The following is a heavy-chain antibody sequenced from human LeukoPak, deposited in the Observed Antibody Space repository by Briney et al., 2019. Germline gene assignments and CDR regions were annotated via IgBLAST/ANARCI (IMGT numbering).Heavy chain of an antibody. D-gene: IGHD3-10*01. CDR1: GGSFSDYS. CDR3: ASGVGEFFPDAFNI. J-gene: IGHJ3*02. CDR2: INHRGGT. Sequence: SETLSLTCAVFGGSFSDYSWTWIRQTPGKGLEWNGEINHRGGTNYNPSLKSRLTISVDTSKNQFSLNLTSVTAADTAVYYCASGVGEFFPDAFNIWGQGTMVGVFS. V-gene: IGHV4-34*01.